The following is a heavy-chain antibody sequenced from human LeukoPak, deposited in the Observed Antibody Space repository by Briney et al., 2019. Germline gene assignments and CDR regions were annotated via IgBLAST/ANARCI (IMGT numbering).Heavy chain of an antibody. CDR2: ISWNSGSL. Sequence: GGSLRLSCAASGFTFGDYAMHWVRQAPGKGLEWVSGISWNSGSLGYADSVKGRSTISRDNAKNSLYLQMNSLRAEDTALYYCAKGSPVVVITTFFDYWGQGILVTVSA. CDR1: GFTFGDYA. CDR3: AKGSPVVVITTFFDY. J-gene: IGHJ4*02. V-gene: IGHV3-9*01. D-gene: IGHD3-22*01.